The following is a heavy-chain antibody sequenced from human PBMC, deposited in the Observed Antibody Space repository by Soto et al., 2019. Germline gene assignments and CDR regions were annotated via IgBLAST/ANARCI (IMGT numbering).Heavy chain of an antibody. Sequence: GGSLRLSCAASGFTFSSYAMSWVRQAPGKGLEWVSAISGSGGSTYYADSVKGRFTISRDNSKNTLYLQMNSLRAEDTAVYYCAKVCGLRFISLEAFDIWGQGTTVTVSS. CDR3: AKVCGLRFISLEAFDI. D-gene: IGHD3-16*01. CDR2: ISGSGGST. V-gene: IGHV3-23*01. CDR1: GFTFSSYA. J-gene: IGHJ3*02.